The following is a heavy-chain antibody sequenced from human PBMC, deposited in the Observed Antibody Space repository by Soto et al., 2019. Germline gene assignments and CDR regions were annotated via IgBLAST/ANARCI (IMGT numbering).Heavy chain of an antibody. CDR1: GGTFSSYA. CDR2: IIPIFGTA. V-gene: IGHV1-69*01. CDR3: VWGRGGQVDAFDI. J-gene: IGHJ3*02. Sequence: SVNVSCKASGGTFSSYAISWVRQAPGQGLEWMGGIIPIFGTANYARKFQGRVTITADESTSTAYMELSSLRSEDTAVYYCVWGRGGQVDAFDIWGQGSMVIV. D-gene: IGHD3-16*01.